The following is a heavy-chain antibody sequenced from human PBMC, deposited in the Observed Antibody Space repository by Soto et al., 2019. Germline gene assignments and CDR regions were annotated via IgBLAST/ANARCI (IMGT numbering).Heavy chain of an antibody. Sequence: GASVKVSCKASGGTFSSYAISWVRQAPGQGLEWMGGIIPIFGTANYAQKFQGRVTITADESTSTAYMELSSLRSEDTAVYYCARDIRGYSDGRVDHWGQGTLVTVSS. D-gene: IGHD5-18*01. J-gene: IGHJ4*02. CDR3: ARDIRGYSDGRVDH. CDR1: GGTFSSYA. CDR2: IIPIFGTA. V-gene: IGHV1-69*13.